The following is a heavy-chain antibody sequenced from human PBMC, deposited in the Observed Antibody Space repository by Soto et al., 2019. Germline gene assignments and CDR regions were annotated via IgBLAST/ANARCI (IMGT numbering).Heavy chain of an antibody. CDR1: GYTFTGYY. Sequence: VASVKVSCKASGYTFTGYYMHWVRQAPGQGLEWMGWINPNSGGTNYAQKFQGRVTMTRDTSISTAYMELSRLRSDDTAVYYCARDDYGGNSYYYYGMDVWGQGTTVTVSS. V-gene: IGHV1-2*02. D-gene: IGHD4-17*01. J-gene: IGHJ6*02. CDR3: ARDDYGGNSYYYYGMDV. CDR2: INPNSGGT.